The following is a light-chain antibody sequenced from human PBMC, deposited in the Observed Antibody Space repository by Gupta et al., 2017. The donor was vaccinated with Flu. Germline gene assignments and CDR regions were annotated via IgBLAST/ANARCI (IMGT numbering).Light chain of an antibody. CDR1: KLGDKY. Sequence: SGDKLGDKYVSWYQQKPGQSPGLVIYEDNKRPSGIPERFSGSNSGNTATLTISGTQAMDEADYYCQALDSSTGVVFGGGTKLTVL. V-gene: IGLV3-1*01. CDR3: QALDSSTGVV. CDR2: EDN. J-gene: IGLJ2*01.